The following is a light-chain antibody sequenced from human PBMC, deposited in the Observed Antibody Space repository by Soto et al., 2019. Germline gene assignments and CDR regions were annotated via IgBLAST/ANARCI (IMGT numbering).Light chain of an antibody. V-gene: IGKV1-39*01. CDR3: QQNYKTLALT. J-gene: IGKJ4*01. Sequence: DIQMTQSPSSLSASVVDRVTITCRASQSISNYLNWYQQKPGKAPKLLIYASSNLHSEVPSRFSGSGSGTDFTLIISSLQPEDFATYYCQQNYKTLALTFGGGTKVEIK. CDR2: ASS. CDR1: QSISNY.